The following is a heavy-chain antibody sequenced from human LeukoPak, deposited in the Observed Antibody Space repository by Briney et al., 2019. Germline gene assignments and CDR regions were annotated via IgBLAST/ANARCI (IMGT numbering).Heavy chain of an antibody. Sequence: PGGSLRLSCAASGFDFSSNWMHWVRHAPGQGLVWVSRIKGDGISTNYADSVKGRFTISRDIAKNTLYLQMNSLRAEDTGVYYCAEDHCWSIDYWGRGTLVTVSS. CDR2: IKGDGIST. J-gene: IGHJ4*02. V-gene: IGHV3-74*01. CDR1: GFDFSSNW. CDR3: AEDHCWSIDY. D-gene: IGHD3-3*01.